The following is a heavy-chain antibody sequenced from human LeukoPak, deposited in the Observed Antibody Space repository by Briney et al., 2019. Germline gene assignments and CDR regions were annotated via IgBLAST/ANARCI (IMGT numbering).Heavy chain of an antibody. Sequence: GGSLRLSCAASGFTFSSYAMSWVRQAPGKGLEWVSAISGSGGSTYYADSVKGRFTISRDNSKNTLYLQMNSLRAEDTAVYYCARGGATTVTDHWYNWFDPWGQGTLVTVSS. CDR2: ISGSGGST. D-gene: IGHD4-17*01. J-gene: IGHJ5*02. CDR3: ARGGATTVTDHWYNWFDP. V-gene: IGHV3-23*01. CDR1: GFTFSSYA.